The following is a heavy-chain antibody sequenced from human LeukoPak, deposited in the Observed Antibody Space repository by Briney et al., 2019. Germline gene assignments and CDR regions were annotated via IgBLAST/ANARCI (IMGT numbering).Heavy chain of an antibody. V-gene: IGHV3-74*01. CDR3: ARADYYDILTGYYPPFDY. CDR2: INSDGSST. CDR1: EFTFSTYG. Sequence: GRSLRLSCVASEFTFSTYGMHWVRHAPGKGLVWVSRINSDGSSTSYADSVKGRFTISRDNAKNTLYLQMNSLRAEDTAVYYCARADYYDILTGYYPPFDYWGQGTLVTVSS. D-gene: IGHD3-9*01. J-gene: IGHJ4*02.